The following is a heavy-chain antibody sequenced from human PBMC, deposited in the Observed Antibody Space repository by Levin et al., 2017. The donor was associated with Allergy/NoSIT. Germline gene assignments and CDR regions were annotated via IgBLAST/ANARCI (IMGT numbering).Heavy chain of an antibody. J-gene: IGHJ6*03. CDR1: GGSISSYY. CDR2: IYYSGST. V-gene: IGHV4-59*01. Sequence: SETLSLTCTVSGGSISSYYWSWIRQPPGKGLEWIGYIYYSGSTNYNPSLKSRVTISVDTSKNQFSLKLSSVTAADTAVYYCARVPRDGDCSSTSCPPGDAYYYYYMDVWGKGTTVTVSS. CDR3: ARVPRDGDCSSTSCPPGDAYYYYYMDV. D-gene: IGHD2-2*01.